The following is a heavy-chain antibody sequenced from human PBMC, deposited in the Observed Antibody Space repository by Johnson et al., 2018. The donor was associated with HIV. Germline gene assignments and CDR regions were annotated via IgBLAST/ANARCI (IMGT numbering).Heavy chain of an antibody. J-gene: IGHJ3*02. V-gene: IGHV3-30*18. Sequence: QVQLVESGGGLVKPGGSLRLSCAASGFTFSDYYMSWIRQTPGKGLEWVAVISYDGSNKYYADSVKGRFTISRDNSKNTLFLQMNTLRAEDTAVYYCAKDRVGATDANAFDIWGQGTMVTVSS. CDR3: AKDRVGATDANAFDI. D-gene: IGHD1-26*01. CDR1: GFTFSDYY. CDR2: ISYDGSNK.